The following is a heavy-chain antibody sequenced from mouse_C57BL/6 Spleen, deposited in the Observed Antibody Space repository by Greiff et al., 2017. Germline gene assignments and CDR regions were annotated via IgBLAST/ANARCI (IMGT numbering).Heavy chain of an antibody. V-gene: IGHV1-15*01. J-gene: IGHJ1*03. CDR2: IDPETGGT. Sequence: VQLQQSGAELVRPGASVTLSCKASGYTFTDYEMHWVKQTPVHGLEWIGAIDPETGGTAYNQKFKGKAILTADKSSSTAYMELRSLTSEDSAVYYCTRATTVVADWYFDVWGTGTTVTGSS. CDR1: GYTFTDYE. CDR3: TRATTVVADWYFDV. D-gene: IGHD1-1*01.